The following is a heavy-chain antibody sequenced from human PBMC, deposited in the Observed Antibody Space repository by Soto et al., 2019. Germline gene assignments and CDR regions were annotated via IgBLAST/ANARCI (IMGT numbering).Heavy chain of an antibody. CDR2: ISPIFTTT. D-gene: IGHD6-13*01. J-gene: IGHJ3*02. CDR3: AREVAADGTFREDVFDI. Sequence: QVHLVQSGAEVKKPGSSVKVSCKASRGTFSNHAINWVRQAPGQGLEWMGRISPIFTTTNYAQKVQGRVTITADESTITAYMELRRLKHDDTAVYYCAREVAADGTFREDVFDIWGQGTLVTVSS. CDR1: RGTFSNHA. V-gene: IGHV1-69*12.